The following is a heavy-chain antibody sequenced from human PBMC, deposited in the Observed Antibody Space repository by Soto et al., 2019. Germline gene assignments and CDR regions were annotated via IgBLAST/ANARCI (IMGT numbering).Heavy chain of an antibody. CDR3: ARDLNFSPQGSWFDP. Sequence: VASVKVSCKASGGTFSSYTISWVRQAPGQGLEWMGRIIPILGIANYAQKFQGRVTITADKSTSTAYMELSSLRSEDTAVYYCARDLNFSPQGSWFDPWGQGTLVTVSS. CDR2: IIPILGIA. J-gene: IGHJ5*02. V-gene: IGHV1-69*04. CDR1: GGTFSSYT.